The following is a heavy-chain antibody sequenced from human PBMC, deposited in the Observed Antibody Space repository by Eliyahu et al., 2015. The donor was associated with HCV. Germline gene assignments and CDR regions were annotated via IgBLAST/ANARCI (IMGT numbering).Heavy chain of an antibody. V-gene: IGHV4-39*01. J-gene: IGHJ4*02. CDR3: ARQIYVGELLYGDY. Sequence: NPSLKSRVTISVDTSKNQFSLKLSSVTAADTALYYCARQIYVGELLYGDYWGQGTLVTVSS. D-gene: IGHD3-10*01.